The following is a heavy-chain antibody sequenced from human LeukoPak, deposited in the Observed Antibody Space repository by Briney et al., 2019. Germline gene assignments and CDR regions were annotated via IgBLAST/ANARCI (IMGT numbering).Heavy chain of an antibody. CDR1: GYTFTSYG. V-gene: IGHV1-18*01. J-gene: IGHJ5*02. Sequence: ASVKVSCKASGYTFTSYGISWVRQAPGQGLEWMGWISAYNGNTNYARKLQGRVTMTTDTSTSTAYMELRSLRSDDTAVYYCARDYWLLWFGELEVGNWFDPWGQGTLVTVSS. CDR2: ISAYNGNT. D-gene: IGHD3-10*01. CDR3: ARDYWLLWFGELEVGNWFDP.